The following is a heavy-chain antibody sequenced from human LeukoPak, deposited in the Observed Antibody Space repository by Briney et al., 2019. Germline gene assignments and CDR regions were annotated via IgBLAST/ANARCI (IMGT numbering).Heavy chain of an antibody. V-gene: IGHV3-30*18. D-gene: IGHD6-13*01. Sequence: GRSLRLSCAASGFTFSSYSMHWVRQAPGKGLEWVAVISYDGSNKYYADSVKGRFTISRDNSKNTLYLQMNSLRAEDTAVYYCAKLPSRYSSSWYHYWGQGTLVTVSS. CDR2: ISYDGSNK. CDR3: AKLPSRYSSSWYHY. CDR1: GFTFSSYS. J-gene: IGHJ4*02.